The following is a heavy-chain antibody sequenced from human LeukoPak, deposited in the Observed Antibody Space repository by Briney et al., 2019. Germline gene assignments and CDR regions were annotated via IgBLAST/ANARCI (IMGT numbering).Heavy chain of an antibody. Sequence: GGSLRLSCAASGFTFSSYGMHWVRQAPGKGLEWVAFIRYDGSNKYYADSVKGRFTISRDNSKNTLYLQMNSLRAEDTAVYYCAKVETYYYDSSGPLEGWGQGTLVTVSS. CDR1: GFTFSSYG. CDR3: AKVETYYYDSSGPLEG. V-gene: IGHV3-30*02. D-gene: IGHD3-22*01. CDR2: IRYDGSNK. J-gene: IGHJ4*02.